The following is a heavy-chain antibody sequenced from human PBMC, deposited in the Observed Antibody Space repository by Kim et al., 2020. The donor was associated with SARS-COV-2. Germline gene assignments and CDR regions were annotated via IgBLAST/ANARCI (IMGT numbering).Heavy chain of an antibody. CDR1: GFTFSSYA. J-gene: IGHJ4*02. CDR2: ISGSGGST. V-gene: IGHV3-23*01. Sequence: GGSLRLSCAASGFTFSSYAMSWVRQAPGKGLEWVSAISGSGGSTYYADSVKGRFTISRDTSKNTLYLQMNSLRAEDTAVYYCAKLVGWFGRGYWGQGTLVTVSS. CDR3: AKLVGWFGRGY. D-gene: IGHD3-10*01.